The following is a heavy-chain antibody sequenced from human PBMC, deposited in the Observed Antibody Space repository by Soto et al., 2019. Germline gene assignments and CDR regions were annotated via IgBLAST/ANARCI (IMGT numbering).Heavy chain of an antibody. CDR3: ARMAGSSSIYYYYYMDV. J-gene: IGHJ6*03. D-gene: IGHD6-6*01. Sequence: ASVKVSCKASGYTFTSYDINWVRQATGQGLEWMGWMNPNSGNTGYVQKFQGRVTMTRNTSISTAYMELSSLRSEDTAVYYCARMAGSSSIYYYYYMDVWGKGTTVTVSS. CDR2: MNPNSGNT. CDR1: GYTFTSYD. V-gene: IGHV1-8*01.